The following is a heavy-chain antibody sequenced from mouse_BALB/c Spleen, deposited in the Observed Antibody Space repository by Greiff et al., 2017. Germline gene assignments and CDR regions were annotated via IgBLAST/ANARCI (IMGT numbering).Heavy chain of an antibody. CDR1: GFTFSSYA. V-gene: IGHV5-6-5*01. Sequence: VQLKESGGGLVKPGGSLKLSCAASGFTFSSYAMSWVRQTPEKRLEWVASISSGGSTYYPDSVKGRFTISRDNARNILYLQMSSLRSEDTAMYYCARRMVTTDFDYWGQGTTHTVSS. CDR2: ISSGGST. D-gene: IGHD2-2*01. J-gene: IGHJ2*01. CDR3: ARRMVTTDFDY.